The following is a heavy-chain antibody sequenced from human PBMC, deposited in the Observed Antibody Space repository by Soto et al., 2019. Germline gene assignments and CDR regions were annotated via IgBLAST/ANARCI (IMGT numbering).Heavy chain of an antibody. V-gene: IGHV1-69*08. CDR1: GGTFSSYT. D-gene: IGHD6-13*01. Sequence: QVQLVQSGAEVKKPGSSVKVSCKASGGTFSSYTIRWVRQAPGQGLEWMGRIIPILGIANYAQKFQGRVTITADKSTSTAYMELSSLRSEDTAVYYCAREGIAAPSFYYMDVWGKGTTVTVSS. CDR2: IIPILGIA. CDR3: AREGIAAPSFYYMDV. J-gene: IGHJ6*03.